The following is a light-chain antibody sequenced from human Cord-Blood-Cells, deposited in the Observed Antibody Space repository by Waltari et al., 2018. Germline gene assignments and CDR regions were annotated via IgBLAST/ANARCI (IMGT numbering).Light chain of an antibody. V-gene: IGLV2-23*01. CDR3: CSDAGSSTYV. J-gene: IGLJ1*01. CDR1: SSDVGSYNL. CDR2: EGS. Sequence: QSALTQPASVSGSPGQSITISCTGTSSDVGSYNLVSWYQQHPGKAPKRMIYEGSKRPSGVANRFSGSKSGNTASLTISGLQAEDDADYYCCSDAGSSTYVFGTGTKVTVL.